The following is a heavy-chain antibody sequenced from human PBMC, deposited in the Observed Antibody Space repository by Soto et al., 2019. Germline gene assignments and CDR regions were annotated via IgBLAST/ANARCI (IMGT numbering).Heavy chain of an antibody. V-gene: IGHV1-69*13. CDR1: GGTFSSYA. CDR2: IIPIFGTA. Sequence: SVKVSCKASGGTFSSYAISWVRQAPGQGLEWMGGIIPIFGTANYAQKFQGRVTITADESTSTAYMELSSLRSEDTAVYYCARDQYYYGSGSPTWFDPWGQGTLVTVSS. J-gene: IGHJ5*02. D-gene: IGHD3-10*01. CDR3: ARDQYYYGSGSPTWFDP.